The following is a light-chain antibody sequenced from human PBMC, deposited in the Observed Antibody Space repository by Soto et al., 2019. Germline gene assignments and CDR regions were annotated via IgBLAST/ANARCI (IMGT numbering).Light chain of an antibody. Sequence: QSVLTQPASVSGSPGQSITISCTGTSSDLGAYNYVSWYQQLPGKAPKLMIYEVSGRPSGVSSRFSGSKSDTTASLTISGLQTEDEADYYCSSYPSDSTLVFGTGTKVTVL. J-gene: IGLJ1*01. CDR2: EVS. CDR1: SSDLGAYNY. CDR3: SSYPSDSTLV. V-gene: IGLV2-14*01.